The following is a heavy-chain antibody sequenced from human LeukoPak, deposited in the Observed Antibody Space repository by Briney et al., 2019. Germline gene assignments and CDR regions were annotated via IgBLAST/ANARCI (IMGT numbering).Heavy chain of an antibody. V-gene: IGHV3-21*04. J-gene: IGHJ4*02. D-gene: IGHD3-10*01. CDR3: ARDERYYYGSGSPRAGY. CDR1: GFTFSSYS. CDR2: ISSSSSYI. Sequence: PGGSLRLSCAASGFTFSSYSMNWVRQAPGKGLEWVSSISSSSSYIYYADSVKGRFTISRGNAKNSMYLQMNSLRAEDTAVYYCARDERYYYGSGSPRAGYWGQGTLVTVSS.